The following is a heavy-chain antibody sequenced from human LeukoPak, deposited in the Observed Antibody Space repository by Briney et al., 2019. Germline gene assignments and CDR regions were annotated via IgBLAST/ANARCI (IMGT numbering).Heavy chain of an antibody. CDR1: GFTFSSYE. V-gene: IGHV3-48*03. D-gene: IGHD3-22*01. J-gene: IGHJ6*02. Sequence: GGSLRLSCAASGFTFSSYEMNWVRQAPGKGLEWVSYISSSGSTIYYADSVKGRFTISRDNAKNSLYLQMNSLRAEDTAVYYCATIAPNYYYSGMDVWGPGTTVTVSS. CDR2: ISSSGSTI. CDR3: ATIAPNYYYSGMDV.